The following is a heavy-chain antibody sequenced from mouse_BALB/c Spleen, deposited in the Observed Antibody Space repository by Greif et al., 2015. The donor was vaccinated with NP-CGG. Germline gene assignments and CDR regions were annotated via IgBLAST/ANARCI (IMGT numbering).Heavy chain of an antibody. CDR3: ARRTGTEAMDY. CDR2: IYPGSGNT. J-gene: IGHJ4*01. V-gene: IGHV1-84*02. CDR1: GYSFTDYY. Sequence: VHLVESGPELVKPGASVKISCKASGYSFTDYYINWVKQKPGQGLEWIGWIYPGSGNTKYNEKFKGKATLTVDTSSSTAYMQFSSLTSEDTAVYFCARRTGTEAMDYWGQGTSVTVSS. D-gene: IGHD4-1*01.